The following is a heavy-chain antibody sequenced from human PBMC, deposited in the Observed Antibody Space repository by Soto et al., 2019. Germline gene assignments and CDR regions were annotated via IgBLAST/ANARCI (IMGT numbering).Heavy chain of an antibody. Sequence: PSETLSLTCTVSGGSISSYYWSWIRQPPGKGLEWIGYIYYSGSTNYNPSLKSRVTISVDTSKNQFSLRAEDTAVYYCAKDLDSGRGAAAGPSSFDYWGQGTLVTSPQ. J-gene: IGHJ4*02. CDR2: IYYSGST. CDR1: GGSISSYY. D-gene: IGHD6-13*01. CDR3: AKDLDSGRGAAAGPSSFDY. V-gene: IGHV4-59*01.